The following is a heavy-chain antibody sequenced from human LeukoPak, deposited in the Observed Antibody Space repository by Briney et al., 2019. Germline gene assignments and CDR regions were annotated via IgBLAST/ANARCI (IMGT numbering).Heavy chain of an antibody. Sequence: GSLRLSCAASGFTFTDYYMSWIRQAPGKGLEWVSYISSSSRSTTYADSVKGRFTISRDNAKNSLYLQMDSLRAEDTAVYYCSGGYDSDYFFYYGMDAWGQGTTVTVSS. CDR2: ISSSSRST. V-gene: IGHV3-11*06. CDR3: SGGYDSDYFFYYGMDA. J-gene: IGHJ6*02. CDR1: GFTFTDYY. D-gene: IGHD5-12*01.